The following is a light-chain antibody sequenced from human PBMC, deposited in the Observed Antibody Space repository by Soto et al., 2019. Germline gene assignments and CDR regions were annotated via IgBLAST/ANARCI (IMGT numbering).Light chain of an antibody. CDR1: QSVSSN. CDR2: GAS. V-gene: IGKV3-15*01. Sequence: EIVMTQSPATLSVSPGERATLSCRASQSVSSNLAWYQKKPGQAPRLLIYGASTRATGIPARFRGSGSGTEFTLTISGLQSEDFAVYYCQQYDNWPFTFGPGTKVDIK. CDR3: QQYDNWPFT. J-gene: IGKJ3*01.